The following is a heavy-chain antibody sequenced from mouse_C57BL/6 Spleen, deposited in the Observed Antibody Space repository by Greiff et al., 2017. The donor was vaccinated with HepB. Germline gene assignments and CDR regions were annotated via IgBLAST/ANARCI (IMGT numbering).Heavy chain of an antibody. V-gene: IGHV1-15*01. D-gene: IGHD2-12*01. CDR2: IAPETGGT. J-gene: IGHJ3*01. CDR3: TRIYSP. Sequence: VQLQQSGAELVRPGASVTLSCKASGYTFTDYEMHWVKQTPVHGLEWIGAIAPETGGTAYNQKFKGKAILTADKSSSTAYMELRSLTSEDSAVYYCTRIYSPWGQGTLVTVSA. CDR1: GYTFTDYE.